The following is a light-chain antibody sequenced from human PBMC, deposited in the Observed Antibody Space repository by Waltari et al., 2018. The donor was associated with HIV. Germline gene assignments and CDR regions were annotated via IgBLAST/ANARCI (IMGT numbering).Light chain of an antibody. V-gene: IGLV6-57*04. CDR3: QSYDYTIQV. Sequence: FILTQPHSVSESPGKTVIISCTRNSGDIASQHVPWYQQRPGSAPTPVIYEDNRRPSGVPDRFSGSIDSASNSAFLTISGLKTEDEAAYYCQSYDYTIQVFGGGTKLTVL. CDR1: SGDIASQH. CDR2: EDN. J-gene: IGLJ3*02.